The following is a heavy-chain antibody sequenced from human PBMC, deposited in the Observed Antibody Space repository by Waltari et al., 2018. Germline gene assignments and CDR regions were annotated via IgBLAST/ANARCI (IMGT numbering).Heavy chain of an antibody. CDR2: IYYSGST. CDR3: ARHSPYDFWSGYWWSYYYGMDV. D-gene: IGHD3-3*01. J-gene: IGHJ6*02. Sequence: QLQLQESGPGLVKPSETLSLTCTVSGGSISSSSYYWGWIRQPPGKGLEWIGSIYYSGSTYDNPPLKGRVTISVDTSKNQFSLKLSSVTAADTAVYYCARHSPYDFWSGYWWSYYYGMDVWGQGTTVTVSS. V-gene: IGHV4-39*07. CDR1: GGSISSSSYY.